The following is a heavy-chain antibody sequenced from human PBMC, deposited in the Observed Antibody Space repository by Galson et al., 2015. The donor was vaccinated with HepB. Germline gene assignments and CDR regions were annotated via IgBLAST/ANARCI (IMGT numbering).Heavy chain of an antibody. V-gene: IGHV3-23*01. CDR2: ISGSGGST. J-gene: IGHJ4*02. CDR1: GFTFSNYG. D-gene: IGHD2-2*01. CDR3: ARGALVVPAAPFDF. Sequence: SLRLSCAASGFTFSNYGMSWVRQAPGKGLEWVSIISGSGGSTYFEDSVKGRFSISRDNSKNTLHLQMNSLRAEDTAVYYCARGALVVPAAPFDFWGQGTLVTVSS.